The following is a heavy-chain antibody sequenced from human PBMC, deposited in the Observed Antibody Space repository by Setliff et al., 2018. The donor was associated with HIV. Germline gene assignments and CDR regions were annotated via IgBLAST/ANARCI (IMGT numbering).Heavy chain of an antibody. Sequence: PSETLSLTCTVSGGSISSYYWSWIRQPPGKGLEWIGYIYTSGSINYNPSLKSRVTLSIDMSKNQFSLKMSSVTAADTAVYYCARQSQWLVRGFDYWGQGTLVTAPQ. D-gene: IGHD6-19*01. CDR1: GGSISSYY. CDR2: IYTSGSI. CDR3: ARQSQWLVRGFDY. V-gene: IGHV4-4*09. J-gene: IGHJ4*02.